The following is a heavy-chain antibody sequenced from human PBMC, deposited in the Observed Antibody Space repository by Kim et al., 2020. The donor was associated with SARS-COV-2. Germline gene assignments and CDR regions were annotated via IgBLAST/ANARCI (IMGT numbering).Heavy chain of an antibody. CDR2: FNGGDGNT. D-gene: IGHD6-13*01. CDR3: TSTSTVGT. J-gene: IGHJ4*02. V-gene: IGHV1-3*01. CDR1: GNTFTSYK. Sequence: ASVKVSCKASGNTFTSYKIHWVRQAPGQRLEWMGRFNGGDGNTIYSQNFQGRVTITRDTFATTAYMELSSLRSEDTAVYYCTSTSTVGTWGQGTLVTVSS.